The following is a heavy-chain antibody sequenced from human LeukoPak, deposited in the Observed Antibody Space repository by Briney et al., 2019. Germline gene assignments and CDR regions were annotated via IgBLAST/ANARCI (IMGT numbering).Heavy chain of an antibody. CDR3: ARRRGYCSSSCYGFDP. D-gene: IGHD2-2*01. Sequence: PSETLSLTCTVSGGSISSYYWSWIRQPPGKGLEWIAYISTSGSTKYNPSLQSRVTISVDTSKNQFALKLTSVTAADTAVYYCARRRGYCSSSCYGFDPWGQGTLVTVSS. J-gene: IGHJ5*02. V-gene: IGHV4-4*08. CDR2: ISTSGST. CDR1: GGSISSYY.